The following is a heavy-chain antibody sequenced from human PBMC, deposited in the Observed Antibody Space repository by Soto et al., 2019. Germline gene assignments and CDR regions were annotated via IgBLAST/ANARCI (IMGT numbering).Heavy chain of an antibody. CDR1: DGSISSRGCH. D-gene: IGHD3-3*01. J-gene: IGHJ6*02. CDR2: LYHSWST. Sequence: SLTCTVFDGSISSRGCHRSRNSQHPGKGLEWIGYLYHSWSTYYNPSLKSRVTISVDTSKNHCSLKLSSVTAAYTAVYYCARDRGLLFLEWLPKPGYYSSGMDVWGQGPTVTVSS. V-gene: IGHV4-31*03. CDR3: ARDRGLLFLEWLPKPGYYSSGMDV.